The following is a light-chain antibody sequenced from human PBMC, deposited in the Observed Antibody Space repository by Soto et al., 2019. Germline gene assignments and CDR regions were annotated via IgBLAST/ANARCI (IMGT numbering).Light chain of an antibody. V-gene: IGLV1-40*01. CDR2: GNN. J-gene: IGLJ2*01. CDR3: QSYDTNLSGVV. CDR1: RYNIGAGYD. Sequence: QSVLTQPPSVSGAPGQRVTISCTGSRYNIGAGYDVHWYQLLPGTAPRVLIYGNNNRPSGVPDRFSGSKSGTSASLAITGLRSEDEADYYCQSYDTNLSGVVFGGGTKLTVL.